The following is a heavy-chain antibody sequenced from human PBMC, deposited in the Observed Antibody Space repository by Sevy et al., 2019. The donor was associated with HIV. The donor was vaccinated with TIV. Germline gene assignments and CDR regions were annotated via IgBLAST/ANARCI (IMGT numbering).Heavy chain of an antibody. CDR2: INTDGSST. CDR1: GFTFSTYW. J-gene: IGHJ3*02. CDR3: ARESTYGTFDI. D-gene: IGHD3-10*01. V-gene: IGHV3-74*01. Sequence: GGYLRLSCAASGFTFSTYWMHWVRQAPGKGLVWVSRINTDGSSTSYADSVKGRFTISRDNAKNTLYLQMNSLTAEDTAVYNCARESTYGTFDIWGQGTMVTVSS.